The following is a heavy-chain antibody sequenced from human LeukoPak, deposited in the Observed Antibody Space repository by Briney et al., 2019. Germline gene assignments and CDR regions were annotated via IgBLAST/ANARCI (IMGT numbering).Heavy chain of an antibody. J-gene: IGHJ4*02. CDR1: GFTFSSYW. CDR2: ITPDGSQK. Sequence: GGSLRLSCAASGFTFSSYWMSWGRQAPGKGLEWVANITPDGSQKYYVDSVRGRFTISRDNGKNPLYLQMNSLRAEDTAVYYCADPDSGWGQGTLVTVSS. D-gene: IGHD6-19*01. V-gene: IGHV3-7*01. CDR3: ADPDSG.